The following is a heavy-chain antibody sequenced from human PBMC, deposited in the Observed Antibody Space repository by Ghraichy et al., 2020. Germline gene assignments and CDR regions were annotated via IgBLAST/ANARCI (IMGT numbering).Heavy chain of an antibody. Sequence: GGSLRLSCAASGFTFSSYGMHWVRQAPGKGLEWVAVISYDGSNKYYADSVKGRFTISRDNSKNTLYLQMNSLRAEDTAVYYCAKDWSGYVSYFDYWGQGTLVTVSS. CDR2: ISYDGSNK. J-gene: IGHJ4*02. CDR3: AKDWSGYVSYFDY. D-gene: IGHD5-12*01. CDR1: GFTFSSYG. V-gene: IGHV3-30*18.